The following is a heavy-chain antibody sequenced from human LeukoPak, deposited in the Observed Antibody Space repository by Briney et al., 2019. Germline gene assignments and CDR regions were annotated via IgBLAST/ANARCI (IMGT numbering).Heavy chain of an antibody. Sequence: GGSLRLSCAASGFTFSRYAMRWVRQAPGKGLEWVSVISYDGNNKYYADSVKGRFTISRDSPKSTLYLQMDSLRADDTAVYHCSHNCYDSSGPYYYGMDVWGQGTTLIVPS. CDR1: GFTFSRYA. CDR2: ISYDGNNK. D-gene: IGHD3-22*01. CDR3: SHNCYDSSGPYYYGMDV. V-gene: IGHV3-30*04. J-gene: IGHJ6*02.